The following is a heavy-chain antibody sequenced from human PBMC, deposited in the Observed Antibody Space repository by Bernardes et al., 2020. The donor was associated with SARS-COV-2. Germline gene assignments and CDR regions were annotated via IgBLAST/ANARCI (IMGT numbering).Heavy chain of an antibody. D-gene: IGHD6-6*01. Sequence: SETLSLTCTVSGGSISSSSYYWGWIRQPPGKGLEWIGRIYYSGSTYYNPSLKSRVTISVYTSKNQFSLKLSSVTAADTAVYYCASLSIAARPGPLGFENYYYGMDVWGQGTTVTVSS. J-gene: IGHJ6*02. CDR2: IYYSGST. CDR3: ASLSIAARPGPLGFENYYYGMDV. V-gene: IGHV4-39*01. CDR1: GGSISSSSYY.